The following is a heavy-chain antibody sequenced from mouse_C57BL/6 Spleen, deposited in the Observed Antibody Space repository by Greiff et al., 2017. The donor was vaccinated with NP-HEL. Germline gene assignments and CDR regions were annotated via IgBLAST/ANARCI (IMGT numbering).Heavy chain of an antibody. J-gene: IGHJ1*03. V-gene: IGHV1-80*01. CDR1: GYAFSSYW. CDR3: ARSGLRERYFDV. CDR2: IYPGDGDT. Sequence: QVQLQQSGAELVKPGASVKISCKASGYAFSSYWMNWVKQRPGKGLEWIGQIYPGDGDTNYNGKFKGKATLTADKSSSTAYMQLSSLTSEDSAVYFCARSGLRERYFDVWGTGTTVTVSS. D-gene: IGHD1-1*01.